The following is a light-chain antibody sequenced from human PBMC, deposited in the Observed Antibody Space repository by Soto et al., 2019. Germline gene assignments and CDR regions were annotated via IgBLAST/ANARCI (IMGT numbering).Light chain of an antibody. CDR2: GNN. Sequence: QSVLTQPPSVSGAPGQRVTISCTGSSSNIGAGYDVHWYQQLPGTAPKLLIYGNNNRPSGVPDRFSGSKSGTSASLAITGLQAEDEADYYCQSYDSSLSGPCVFGGGTKLNVL. J-gene: IGLJ2*01. CDR3: QSYDSSLSGPCV. V-gene: IGLV1-40*01. CDR1: SSNIGAGYD.